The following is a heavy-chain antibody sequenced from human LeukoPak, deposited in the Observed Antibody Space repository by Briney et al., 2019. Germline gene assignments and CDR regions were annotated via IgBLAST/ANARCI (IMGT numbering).Heavy chain of an antibody. V-gene: IGHV3-23*01. CDR1: GFTFSSYA. CDR3: AKDRTSSGWYGVYFDY. D-gene: IGHD6-19*01. J-gene: IGHJ4*02. Sequence: GGSLRLSCAASGFTFSSYAMSWVRQAPGKGLDWVSAISGSGGSTYYADSVKGRFTISRDNSKNTLYLQMNSLRAEDTAVYYCAKDRTSSGWYGVYFDYWGQGTLVTVSS. CDR2: ISGSGGST.